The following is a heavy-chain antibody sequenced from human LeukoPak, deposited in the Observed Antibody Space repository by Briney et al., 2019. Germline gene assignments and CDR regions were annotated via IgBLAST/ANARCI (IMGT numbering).Heavy chain of an antibody. V-gene: IGHV1-2*02. D-gene: IGHD6-19*01. CDR1: GYTFTGYY. J-gene: IGHJ4*02. CDR3: ARVLHLNSGYTVSGWYGSFDY. Sequence: GASVKVSCKASGYTFTGYYMHWVRQAPGQGLEWMGWINPNSGGTNYAQKFQGRVTMTRDTSISTAYMELSRLRSDDTAVYYCARVLHLNSGYTVSGWYGSFDYWGQGTLVTVSS. CDR2: INPNSGGT.